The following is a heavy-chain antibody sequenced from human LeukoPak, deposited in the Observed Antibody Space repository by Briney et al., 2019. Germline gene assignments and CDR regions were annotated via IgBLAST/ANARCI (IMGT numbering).Heavy chain of an antibody. J-gene: IGHJ3*02. D-gene: IGHD3-16*01. CDR2: IKQDGSKK. CDR3: ARDTGYDWGTEDI. V-gene: IGHV3-7*01. Sequence: QSGGSLRLSRVASGFPFSSYWMTWVRQAPGKGLEWVANIKQDGSKKSYVDSVKGRFTISRDNAKNSLYLQMNSLRAEDTAVYYCARDTGYDWGTEDIWGQGTMVTVSS. CDR1: GFPFSSYW.